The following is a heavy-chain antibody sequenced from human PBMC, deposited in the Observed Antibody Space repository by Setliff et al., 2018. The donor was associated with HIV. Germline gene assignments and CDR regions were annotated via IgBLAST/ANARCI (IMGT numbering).Heavy chain of an antibody. V-gene: IGHV3-30*14. CDR2: ISYDGNNK. CDR1: GFTFNSYA. Sequence: GGSLRLSCAASGFTFNSYAMHWVRQAPGKGLQWVSVISYDGNNKYYADSVKGRFTIFRDNSKNTLYLQMNSLRAEDTAVYYCARDRVELFWDGELNYMDVWGKGTTVTVSS. CDR3: ARDRVELFWDGELNYMDV. D-gene: IGHD3-10*01. J-gene: IGHJ6*03.